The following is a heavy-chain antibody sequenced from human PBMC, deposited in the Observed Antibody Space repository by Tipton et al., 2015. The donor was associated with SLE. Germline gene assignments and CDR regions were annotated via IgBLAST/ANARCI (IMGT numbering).Heavy chain of an antibody. D-gene: IGHD2-15*01. CDR3: ATIDPDTESGVIPGDY. V-gene: IGHV4-59*01. CDR1: GGSISNYY. Sequence: TLSLTCTVSGGSISNYYWSWIRQPPGKGLEWIGYIYYSGSTNYNPSLKSRVTISVDTSKNQFSLNLSSVTAADTALYYCATIDPDTESGVIPGDYWGQGILVTVSS. CDR2: IYYSGST. J-gene: IGHJ4*02.